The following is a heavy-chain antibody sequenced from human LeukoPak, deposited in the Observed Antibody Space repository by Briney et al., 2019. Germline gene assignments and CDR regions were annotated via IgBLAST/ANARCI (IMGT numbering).Heavy chain of an antibody. Sequence: GGSLRLSCAASGFTFSSYSMNWVRQAPGKGLEWVSSISSSSTYADSVKGRFTISRDSAKNSLYLQMNSLRVEDTAVYYCARDYGYEIDYWGQRTLVTVSS. J-gene: IGHJ4*02. CDR1: GFTFSSYS. D-gene: IGHD5-24*01. V-gene: IGHV3-21*01. CDR2: ISSSST. CDR3: ARDYGYEIDY.